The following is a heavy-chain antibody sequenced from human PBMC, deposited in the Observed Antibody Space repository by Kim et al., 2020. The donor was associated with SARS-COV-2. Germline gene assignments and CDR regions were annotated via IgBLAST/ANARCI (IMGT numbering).Heavy chain of an antibody. CDR2: TRNKANSYTT. CDR3: ARDFTMVRGVRSWYGM. D-gene: IGHD3-10*01. CDR1: GFTFSDHY. V-gene: IGHV3-72*01. J-gene: IGHJ6*01. Sequence: LSLTCAASGFTFSDHYMDWVRQAPGKGLEWVGRTRNKANSYTTEYAASVKGRFTISRDDSKNSLYLQMNSLKTEDTAVYYCARDFTMVRGVRSWYGM.